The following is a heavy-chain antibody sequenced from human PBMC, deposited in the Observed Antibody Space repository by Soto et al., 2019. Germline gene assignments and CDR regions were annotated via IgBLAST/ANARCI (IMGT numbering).Heavy chain of an antibody. CDR3: ARSQMYCSGGSGYSFDF. J-gene: IGHJ4*02. CDR1: GFTFSNYD. V-gene: IGHV3-13*01. Sequence: EVQLVESGGGLVQPGGSLRLSCAASGFTFSNYDMHWVRQSTGKGLEWVSVIGTGGDTYYPVSVKGRFTISIENAKNYLYLQMNSLRAEDTAVYYCARSQMYCSGGSGYSFDFLGPGTLVTLSS. D-gene: IGHD2-15*01. CDR2: IGTGGDT.